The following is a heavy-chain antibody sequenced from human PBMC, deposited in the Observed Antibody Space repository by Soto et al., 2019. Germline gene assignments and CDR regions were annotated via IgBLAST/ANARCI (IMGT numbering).Heavy chain of an antibody. D-gene: IGHD3-22*01. V-gene: IGHV4-34*01. CDR2: INHSGST. CDR3: ARSGSTYYYDSSGYYQRYYFDY. CDR1: GGSFSGYY. Sequence: SETLSLTCAVYGGSFSGYYWSWIRQPPGKGLEWIGEINHSGSTNYNPSLKSRVTISVDTSKNQFSLKLSSVTAADTAVYYCARSGSTYYYDSSGYYQRYYFDYWGQGTLVTVSS. J-gene: IGHJ4*02.